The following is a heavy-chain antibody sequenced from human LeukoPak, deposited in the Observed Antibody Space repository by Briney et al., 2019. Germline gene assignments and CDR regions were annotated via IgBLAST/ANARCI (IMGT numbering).Heavy chain of an antibody. J-gene: IGHJ4*02. CDR2: IIPILDIT. CDR1: GGTFSSYA. Sequence: SVKVSCKASGGTFSSYAISWVRQAPGQGLEWMGRIIPILDITNYAQKFQGRVTITADKSTSTAYMELSSLRSEDTAVYYCARDRLSYYYDSSSTPADWGQGTLVTVSS. CDR3: ARDRLSYYYDSSSTPAD. V-gene: IGHV1-69*04. D-gene: IGHD3-22*01.